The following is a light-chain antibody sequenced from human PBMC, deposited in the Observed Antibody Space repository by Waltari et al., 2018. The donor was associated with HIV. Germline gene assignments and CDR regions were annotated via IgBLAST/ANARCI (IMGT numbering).Light chain of an antibody. Sequence: EIVLTQSPATLSLSPGERATLSCRASQSVRSHLAWSQQKPGQAPRLLIYDASNRATGIPARFSGSGSGTYFTLTISSLEPEDFAVYYCQQRSNWWTFGQGTKVEIK. CDR3: QQRSNWWT. CDR1: QSVRSH. CDR2: DAS. V-gene: IGKV3-11*01. J-gene: IGKJ1*01.